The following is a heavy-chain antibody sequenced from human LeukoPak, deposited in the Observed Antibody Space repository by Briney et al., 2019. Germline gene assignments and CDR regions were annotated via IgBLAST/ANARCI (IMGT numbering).Heavy chain of an antibody. CDR2: IYSGGST. CDR3: ARGWLQGGFDY. V-gene: IGHV3-53*01. D-gene: IGHD5-24*01. CDR1: GFTVSSNY. Sequence: GGSLRLSCAASGFTVSSNYMSWVRQAPGRGPEWVSVIYSGGSTYYADSVKGRFTISRDNSKNTLYLQMNSLRAEDTAVYYCARGWLQGGFDYWGQGTLVTVSS. J-gene: IGHJ4*02.